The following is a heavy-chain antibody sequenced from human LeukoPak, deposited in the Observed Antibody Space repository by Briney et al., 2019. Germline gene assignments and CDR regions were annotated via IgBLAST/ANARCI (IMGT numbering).Heavy chain of an antibody. J-gene: IGHJ4*02. CDR3: ARESLGASRFDS. V-gene: IGHV3-23*01. Sequence: GGSLRLSCAASGYTFGTYAMGWVRQAPGKGLEWLSGINGNGDYTYYADSVKGKFTISRDNSRNTLYLQMNSLRAGDTALYFCARESLGASRFDSWGQGTLVTVSS. D-gene: IGHD1-26*01. CDR2: INGNGDYT. CDR1: GYTFGTYA.